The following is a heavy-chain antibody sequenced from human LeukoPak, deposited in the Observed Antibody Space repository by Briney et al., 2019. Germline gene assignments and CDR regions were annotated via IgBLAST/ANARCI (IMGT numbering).Heavy chain of an antibody. CDR3: TRGTLNNGFDS. D-gene: IGHD1/OR15-1a*01. V-gene: IGHV6-1*01. CDR1: GDSVSSNSAA. Sequence: SQTLSLTCGNSGDSVSSNSAAWNSIRQSPSRGLEWLGRTYYRSKWYNDYAVSVKSRITINPDTSKNHFSLQLNSVTPDDTAFYYCTRGTLNNGFDSWGQGTLVTVSS. J-gene: IGHJ4*02. CDR2: TYYRSKWYN.